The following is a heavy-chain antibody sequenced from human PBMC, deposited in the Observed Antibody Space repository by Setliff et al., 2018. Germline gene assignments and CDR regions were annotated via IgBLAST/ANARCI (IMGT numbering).Heavy chain of an antibody. V-gene: IGHV4-38-2*01. D-gene: IGHD3-3*01. J-gene: IGHJ4*02. CDR2: IYHSGST. Sequence: SETLSLTCAVSGYSISSGYYWGWIRQPPGKGLEWIGNIYHSGSTYCTPSLKSRVTISVDTSKNQFSLKLTSVTAADTAVYYCARHGLQFLEWLSAFDYWGQGTLVTVSS. CDR3: ARHGLQFLEWLSAFDY. CDR1: GYSISSGYY.